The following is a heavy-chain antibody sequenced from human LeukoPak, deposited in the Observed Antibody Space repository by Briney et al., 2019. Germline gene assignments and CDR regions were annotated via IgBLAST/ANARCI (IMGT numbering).Heavy chain of an antibody. CDR2: ISSNGGST. D-gene: IGHD3-22*01. J-gene: IGHJ4*02. Sequence: GGSLRLSCAASGFTFSNYAMHWVRQAPGKGLEYVSAISSNGGSTYYANSVKGRFTISRDNSKNTLYLQMGSLRAEDMAVYYCARVGYDSPGGFDYWGQGTLVTVSS. CDR1: GFTFSNYA. CDR3: ARVGYDSPGGFDY. V-gene: IGHV3-64*01.